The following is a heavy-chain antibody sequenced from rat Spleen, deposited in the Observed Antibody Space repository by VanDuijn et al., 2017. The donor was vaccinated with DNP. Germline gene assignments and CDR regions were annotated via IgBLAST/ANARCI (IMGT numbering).Heavy chain of an antibody. V-gene: IGHV5-31*01. J-gene: IGHJ4*01. CDR3: ARHYYSSPYAMDA. Sequence: EVQLVESGGGLVQPGRSLKLSCIASGFTFSSYWMFWVRQAPGEGLEWVATISTSGSRTYYPDSVKGRFTISRDNAKSSLYLQMNSLKSEDTATYYCARHYYSSPYAMDAWGQGTSVIVSS. CDR2: ISTSGSRT. D-gene: IGHD1-2*01. CDR1: GFTFSSYW.